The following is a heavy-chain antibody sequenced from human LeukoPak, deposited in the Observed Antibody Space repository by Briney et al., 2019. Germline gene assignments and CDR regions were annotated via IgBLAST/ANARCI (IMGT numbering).Heavy chain of an antibody. Sequence: GGSLRLSCAASGFTFNNYAMSWVRQAPGKGLEWVSIISGSGDSTVYADSVKGRFTISRDNSENTSYLQMNSLRAEDTALYYCAKDPLPTASHVYFESWGQGTLVTVSS. V-gene: IGHV3-23*01. J-gene: IGHJ4*02. D-gene: IGHD5-18*01. CDR2: ISGSGDST. CDR1: GFTFNNYA. CDR3: AKDPLPTASHVYFES.